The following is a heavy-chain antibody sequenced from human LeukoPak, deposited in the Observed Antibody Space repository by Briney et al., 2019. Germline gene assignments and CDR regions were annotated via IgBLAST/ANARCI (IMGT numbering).Heavy chain of an antibody. J-gene: IGHJ4*02. CDR3: ARLLPIAAAGGHYFDY. V-gene: IGHV4-39*01. D-gene: IGHD6-13*01. CDR2: IYYRGST. CDR1: GGSFISGIYY. Sequence: SETLSLTCNVSGGSFISGIYYWGWVRQPPGKGLEWIASIYYRGSTYYNQSLKSRVTISVDTSKKQFSLKVTSVTAADTAVYYCARLLPIAAAGGHYFDYWGPGTLVTVSS.